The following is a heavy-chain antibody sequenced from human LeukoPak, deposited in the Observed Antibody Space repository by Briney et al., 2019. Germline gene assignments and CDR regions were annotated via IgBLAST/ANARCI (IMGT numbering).Heavy chain of an antibody. D-gene: IGHD5-24*01. Sequence: ASVKVSCKASGYTFTGYYMHWVRQAPGQGLEWMGRIIPNSGVTNYAQKFQGRVTMTRDTSISTAYMELSSLRSDDTAVYYCAREADRDAFNRHFDYWGQGTLVTVSS. J-gene: IGHJ4*02. CDR1: GYTFTGYY. CDR3: AREADRDAFNRHFDY. CDR2: IIPNSGVT. V-gene: IGHV1-2*06.